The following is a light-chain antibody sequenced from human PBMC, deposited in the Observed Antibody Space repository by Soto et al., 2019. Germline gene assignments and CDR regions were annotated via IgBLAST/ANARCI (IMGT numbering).Light chain of an antibody. CDR3: QQYNSYLT. J-gene: IGKJ2*01. CDR1: QSISSW. V-gene: IGKV1-5*01. Sequence: DIQMTQSPSTLSASVGDRVTITCRASQSISSWLAWYQQKPGKAPKLLIYDTSSLESGVPSRFSGSGSGTEFTLTISSLQPDDFATYYCQQYNSYLTFGQGTKLEIK. CDR2: DTS.